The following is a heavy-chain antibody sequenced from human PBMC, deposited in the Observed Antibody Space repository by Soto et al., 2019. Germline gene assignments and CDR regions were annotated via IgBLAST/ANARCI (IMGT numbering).Heavy chain of an antibody. CDR1: GFTFSNAW. D-gene: IGHD3-22*01. CDR3: TTDSYITSIIVRFDY. J-gene: IGHJ4*01. Sequence: EVHLVESGGGLVKPGGSLRLSCAASGFTFSNAWINWVRQAPGKGLEWVGRVKSKNDGGTTDFAAPVKGRFANPRDDSKNMVYVESNSLQTEDTAIYYCTTDSYITSIIVRFDYWGHGTLVTVSS. V-gene: IGHV3-15*07. CDR2: VKSKNDGGTT.